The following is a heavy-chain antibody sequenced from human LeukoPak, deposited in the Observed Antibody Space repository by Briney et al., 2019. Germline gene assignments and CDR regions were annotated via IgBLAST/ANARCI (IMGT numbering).Heavy chain of an antibody. D-gene: IGHD3-10*01. Sequence: GGSLRLSCAASGFTFNQNWMNWVRQAPGKGQEWVANISPDGSGEYYVDSVKGRFTISRDNAKNSVFLQMNSLRDEDTAVYYCAVSGGSGFGWGQGTMVSV. CDR1: GFTFNQNW. CDR3: AVSGGSGFG. V-gene: IGHV3-7*02. J-gene: IGHJ3*01. CDR2: ISPDGSGE.